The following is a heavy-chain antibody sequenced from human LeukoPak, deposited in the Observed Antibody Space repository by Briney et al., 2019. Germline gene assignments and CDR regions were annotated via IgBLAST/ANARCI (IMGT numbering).Heavy chain of an antibody. D-gene: IGHD2-15*01. V-gene: IGHV1-2*02. J-gene: IGHJ4*02. CDR3: ARDGDIVVVAFYFDY. CDR1: GYTFTGYY. Sequence: ASVNLSCKASGYTFTGYYMHWVRQAPGQGLEWMGWINPNSGGTNYAQKFQGRVTMTRDTSISTAYMELSRLRSDDTAVYYCARDGDIVVVAFYFDYWGQGTLVTVSS. CDR2: INPNSGGT.